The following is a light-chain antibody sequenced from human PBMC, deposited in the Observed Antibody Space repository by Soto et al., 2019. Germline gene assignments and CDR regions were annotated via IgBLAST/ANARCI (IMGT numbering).Light chain of an antibody. V-gene: IGKV3-15*01. CDR1: QSVSIN. J-gene: IGKJ1*01. Sequence: EIVMTQSPATLSVSPGERVTLSCRASQSVSINLAWYQQKPGQAPRLLIYGASTRATGTPARFSGSGSGTEFTLTISSLQSEDLAVYYCQQHNNWPPWTFGQGTKVEIK. CDR2: GAS. CDR3: QQHNNWPPWT.